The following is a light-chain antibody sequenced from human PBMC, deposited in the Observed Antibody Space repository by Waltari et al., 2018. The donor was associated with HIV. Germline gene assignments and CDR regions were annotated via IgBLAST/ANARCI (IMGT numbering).Light chain of an antibody. CDR2: GAS. CDR3: QQRSNWPPRYS. J-gene: IGKJ2*03. Sequence: ENVLTQSPATLSLSPGERDTLSCRASQNVSSYLAWYQQKPGQAPRLLIYGASNRATGIPARFSGSGSGTDFTLTINSLEPEDFAVYYCQQRSNWPPRYSFGQGTKLEIK. CDR1: QNVSSY. V-gene: IGKV3-11*01.